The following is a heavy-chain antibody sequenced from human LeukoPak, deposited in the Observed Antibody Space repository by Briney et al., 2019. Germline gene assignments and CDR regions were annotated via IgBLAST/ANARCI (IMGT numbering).Heavy chain of an antibody. CDR1: GYTLTELS. V-gene: IGHV1-24*01. D-gene: IGHD2-15*01. CDR3: ATDATNPPATQYCSGGSCYGISAFDI. CDR2: FDPEDGET. J-gene: IGHJ3*02. Sequence: ASVKVSCKVSGYTLTELSMHWVRQAPGKGLEWMGGFDPEDGETIYAQKFQGRVTMTEDTSTDTAYMELSSLRSEDTAVYYCATDATNPPATQYCSGGSCYGISAFDIWGQGTMVTVSS.